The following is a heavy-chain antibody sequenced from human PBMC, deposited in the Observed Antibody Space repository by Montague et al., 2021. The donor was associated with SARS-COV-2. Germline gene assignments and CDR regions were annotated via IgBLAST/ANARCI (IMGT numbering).Heavy chain of an antibody. CDR1: GFTFGDYA. D-gene: IGHD3-22*01. CDR3: AKDLSMGGYYFGY. CDR2: ISWIGGSI. J-gene: IGHJ4*02. V-gene: IGHV3-9*01. Sequence: LSLSCSASGFTFGDYAMHWVRQAPGKGLEWVSGISWIGGSIGYADSVKGRFTISRDNAKNSLYLQMNSLRAEDTALYYCAKDLSMGGYYFGYWGQGTLVTVSS.